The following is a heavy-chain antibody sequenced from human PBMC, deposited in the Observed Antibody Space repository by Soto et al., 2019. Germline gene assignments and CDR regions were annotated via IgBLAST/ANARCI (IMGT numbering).Heavy chain of an antibody. CDR3: AKYYGDYGRYYYYYGMDV. CDR1: GFTFSSYA. CDR2: ISGSGGGT. V-gene: IGHV3-23*01. Sequence: EVQLLESGGGLVQPGGSLRLSCAASGFTFSSYAMSWVRQAPGKGLEWVSAISGSGGGTYYADSVKGRFTISRDTSKNTLYLQMNSLRAEDTAVYYCAKYYGDYGRYYYYYGMDVWGQGTTVTVSS. D-gene: IGHD4-17*01. J-gene: IGHJ6*02.